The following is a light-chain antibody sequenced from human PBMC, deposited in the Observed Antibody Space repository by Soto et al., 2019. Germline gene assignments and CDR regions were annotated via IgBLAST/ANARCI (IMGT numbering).Light chain of an antibody. J-gene: IGLJ1*01. CDR3: CSYAGSPYV. V-gene: IGLV2-11*01. CDR2: DAS. CDR1: SSDVGGYNY. Sequence: QSVLTQPRSVSGSPGQSVTISCTGTSSDVGGYNYVSWYQQHPGKAPKLMIYDASKRPSGVPDRFSGSKSGNTASLTISGLQAEDEADYYCCSYAGSPYVFGTGTKV.